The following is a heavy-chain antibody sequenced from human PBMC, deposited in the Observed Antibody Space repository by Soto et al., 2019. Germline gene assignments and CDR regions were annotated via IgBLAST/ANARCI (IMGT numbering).Heavy chain of an antibody. CDR2: ISSSSSYI. D-gene: IGHD3-3*01. J-gene: IGHJ6*02. CDR3: ARDVGSSDPYDFCGGGYYYYYGMDV. Sequence: VGSLRLSCAASGFTFSSYSMNWVRQAPGKGLEWVSSISSSSSYIYYADSVKGRFTISRDNAKNSLYLQMNSLRAEDTAVYYCARDVGSSDPYDFCGGGYYYYYGMDVWGQGTTVTVSS. V-gene: IGHV3-21*01. CDR1: GFTFSSYS.